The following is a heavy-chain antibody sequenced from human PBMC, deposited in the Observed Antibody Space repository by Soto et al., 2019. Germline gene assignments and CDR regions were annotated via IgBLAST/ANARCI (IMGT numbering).Heavy chain of an antibody. Sequence: GGSLRLSCAASGFTFSNAWMNWVRQAPGKGLEWVGRIKRKTDGGTTDYAEPGKGRFTISSGDSKNTLYLQMNSLKTEDTAVYYCSGWLEPYYYYYGMDVWGQGTTVTVSS. V-gene: IGHV3-15*07. J-gene: IGHJ6*02. D-gene: IGHD1-1*01. CDR2: IKRKTDGGTT. CDR1: GFTFSNAW. CDR3: SGWLEPYYYYYGMDV.